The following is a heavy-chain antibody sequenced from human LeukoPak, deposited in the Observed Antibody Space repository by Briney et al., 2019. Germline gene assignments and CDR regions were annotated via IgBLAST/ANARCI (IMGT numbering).Heavy chain of an antibody. CDR2: IKEDGSQR. J-gene: IGHJ4*02. CDR1: GFTFSRSW. CDR3: ARDRGYNSFDY. Sequence: GGSLRLSCAASGFTFSRSWMSWVRQAPGKGLEWVANIKEDGSQRNYVDPVKGRFTISRDNAMNSVFLQMISLRAEDTAVYYCARDRGYNSFDYWGQGTLVTVSS. V-gene: IGHV3-7*01. D-gene: IGHD6-13*01.